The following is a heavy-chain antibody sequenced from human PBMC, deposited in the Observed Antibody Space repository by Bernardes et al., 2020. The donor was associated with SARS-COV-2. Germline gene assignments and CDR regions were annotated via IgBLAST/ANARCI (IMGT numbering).Heavy chain of an antibody. CDR1: GYTLTDYS. V-gene: IGHV1-18*01. J-gene: IGHJ4*02. D-gene: IGHD2-15*01. CDR2: ISTYHGNT. CDR3: ARGRLGGDY. Sequence: ASVKVSCKPCGYTLTDYSISWVRQAPGQGLEWMGWISTYHGNTDYAQKLQGRVTVTTDTSTGTAYMELRNLRSDDTAIYFCARGRLGGDYWGQGTMVTVSS.